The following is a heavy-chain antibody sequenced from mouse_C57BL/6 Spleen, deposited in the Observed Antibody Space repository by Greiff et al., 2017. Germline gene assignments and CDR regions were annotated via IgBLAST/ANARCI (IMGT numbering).Heavy chain of an antibody. CDR2: ISSGSSTI. CDR3: ARLGSSDWYFDV. CDR1: GFTFSDYG. V-gene: IGHV5-17*01. J-gene: IGHJ1*03. Sequence: EVMLVESGGGLVKPGGSLKLSCAASGFTFSDYGMHWVRQAPEKGLEWVAYISSGSSTIYYADTVKGRFTISRDNAKNTLFLQMTSLRSEDTAMYYCARLGSSDWYFDVWGTGTTVTVSS. D-gene: IGHD1-1*01.